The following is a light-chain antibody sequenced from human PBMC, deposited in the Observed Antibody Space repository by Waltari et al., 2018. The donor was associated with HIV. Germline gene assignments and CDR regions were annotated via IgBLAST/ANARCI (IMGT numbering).Light chain of an antibody. CDR1: RSVFYKSDYRYY. CDR3: QQYYSVPYT. J-gene: IGKJ2*01. Sequence: DIVMTQSVDSLSVSLGERATITCKSSRSVFYKSDYRYYLAWYQQKEGQPPKLLIYWASSRESGVPERFTGTGSGTHFSLTIRSLQAEDVAVYFCQQYYSVPYTFGQGTKLEI. CDR2: WAS. V-gene: IGKV4-1*01.